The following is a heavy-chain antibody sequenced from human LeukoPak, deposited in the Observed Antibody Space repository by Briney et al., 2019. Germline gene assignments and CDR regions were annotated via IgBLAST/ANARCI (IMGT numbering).Heavy chain of an antibody. CDR1: GGTFSSYA. V-gene: IGHV1-69*06. J-gene: IGHJ6*03. Sequence: ASVKVSCKASGGTFSSYAFSWVRQAPGQGLEWMGGIIPMFGAAKYAQKFQGRVRITADISTSTVYMELSSLRSEDTAVYYCARGVGATISYYHYYIDVWGKGTTVTVSS. CDR2: IIPMFGAA. D-gene: IGHD1-26*01. CDR3: ARGVGATISYYHYYIDV.